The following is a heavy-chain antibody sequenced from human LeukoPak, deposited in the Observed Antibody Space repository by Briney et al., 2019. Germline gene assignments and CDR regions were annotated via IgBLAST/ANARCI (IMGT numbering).Heavy chain of an antibody. CDR2: IKKDGSEK. Sequence: GGSLRLSCAASGFTFSSYWMSWVRQAPGKGLEWVANIKKDGSEKYYVDSVKGRFTISRDNAKNSLYLQMNSLRAEDTAVYYCARERSWIQLWIDAFDIWGQGTMVTVSS. J-gene: IGHJ3*02. V-gene: IGHV3-7*04. D-gene: IGHD5-18*01. CDR3: ARERSWIQLWIDAFDI. CDR1: GFTFSSYW.